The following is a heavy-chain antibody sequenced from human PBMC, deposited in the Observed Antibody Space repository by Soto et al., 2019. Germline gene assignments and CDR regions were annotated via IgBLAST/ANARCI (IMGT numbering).Heavy chain of an antibody. J-gene: IGHJ4*02. V-gene: IGHV4-39*01. CDR2: VAYTGST. CDR1: GDSIDSHDAH. Sequence: QLQLQESGPGLERPSETLSLTCFVSGDSIDSHDAHWSWIRRSPGKGLEWIGTVAYTGSTYYPPPLRGRVTVSADTSKNSFSLKLTSVAAADTAVYYCARHRACDTACDFDSWGQGTLVTVSS. CDR3: ARHRACDTACDFDS. D-gene: IGHD3-9*01.